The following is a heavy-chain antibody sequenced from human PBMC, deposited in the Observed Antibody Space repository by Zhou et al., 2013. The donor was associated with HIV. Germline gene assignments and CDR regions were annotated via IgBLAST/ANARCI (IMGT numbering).Heavy chain of an antibody. J-gene: IGHJ6*02. V-gene: IGHV1-69*12. CDR3: ARNKLLAAAGYYDGLDV. CDR1: GGTLTTYA. D-gene: IGHD6-13*01. Sequence: QVQLVQSGAEVKKPGSSVKVSCKASGGTLTTYAISWVRQAPGQGLEWMGGVIPVGEIANYAQKFQGRLTMTADESTSTAYMELRSLRSDDTAVYYCARNKLLAAAGYYDGLDVWGQGTTVTVSS. CDR2: VIPVGEIA.